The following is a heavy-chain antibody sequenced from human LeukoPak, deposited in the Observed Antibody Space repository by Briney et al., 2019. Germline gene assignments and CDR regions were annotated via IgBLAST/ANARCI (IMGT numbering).Heavy chain of an antibody. D-gene: IGHD5-18*01. CDR1: GLSLNNYA. V-gene: IGHV3-11*04. CDR3: ARTARVLDS. J-gene: IGHJ4*02. CDR2: ISPGGTDV. Sequence: GGSLRLSCTASGLSLNNYAMTWIRQAPGKGLECLSYISPGGTDVIYADSVKGRFTISRDNAKNSIFLQMNDLRAEDTAVYYCARTARVLDSWGQGTLVTVSS.